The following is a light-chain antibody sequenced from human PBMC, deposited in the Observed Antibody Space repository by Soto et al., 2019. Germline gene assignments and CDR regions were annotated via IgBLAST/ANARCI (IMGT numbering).Light chain of an antibody. CDR1: SSNVGSSL. V-gene: IGLV1-47*02. J-gene: IGLJ2*01. Sequence: QSVLTQPPSASGTPGQTVTISCSGGSSNVGSSLVYWYQQLPGAAPKLLIYNNNQWPSGVPDRFSGSKSGTSASLAIGGLRFEDDADYYCAAWDDGLSGPIFGGGTKLTVL. CDR3: AAWDDGLSGPI. CDR2: NNN.